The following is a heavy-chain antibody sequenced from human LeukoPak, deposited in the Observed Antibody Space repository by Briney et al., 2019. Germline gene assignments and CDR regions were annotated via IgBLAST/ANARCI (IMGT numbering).Heavy chain of an antibody. V-gene: IGHV3-30*03. CDR2: ISYDGSNK. Sequence: PGGSLRLSCAASGFTFSSYGMHWVRQAPGKGLEWVAVISYDGSNKYYADSVKGRFTISRDNSKNTLYLQMNSLRAEDTAVYYCARDWYGYSYAHYWGQGTLVTVSS. CDR3: ARDWYGYSYAHY. D-gene: IGHD5-18*01. J-gene: IGHJ4*02. CDR1: GFTFSSYG.